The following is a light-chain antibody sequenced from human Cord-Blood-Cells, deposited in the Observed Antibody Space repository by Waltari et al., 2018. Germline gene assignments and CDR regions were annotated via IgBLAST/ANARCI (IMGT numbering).Light chain of an antibody. J-gene: IGKJ3*01. Sequence: VLTQSPGTLSLSPGERATLSCRASQSVSSSYLAWYQQKPGQAPRLLIYGASSRATGIPDRFSGSGSGTDFTLTISRLEPEDFAVYYCQQYGSSLFTFGPGTKVDIK. CDR2: GAS. V-gene: IGKV3-20*01. CDR3: QQYGSSLFT. CDR1: QSVSSSY.